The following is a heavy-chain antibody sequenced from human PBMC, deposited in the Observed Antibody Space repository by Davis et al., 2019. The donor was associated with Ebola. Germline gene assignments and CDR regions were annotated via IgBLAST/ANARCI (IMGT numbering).Heavy chain of an antibody. V-gene: IGHV3-21*01. J-gene: IGHJ4*02. Sequence: GESLKISCAASGFTFSSYSMNWVRQAPGKGLEWVSSIGSSSSYIYYADSVKGRFTISRDNAKNSLYLQMNSLRAEDTAVYYCARRQMGILTGYYIFDYWGQGTLATVSS. CDR1: GFTFSSYS. CDR2: IGSSSSYI. D-gene: IGHD3-9*01. CDR3: ARRQMGILTGYYIFDY.